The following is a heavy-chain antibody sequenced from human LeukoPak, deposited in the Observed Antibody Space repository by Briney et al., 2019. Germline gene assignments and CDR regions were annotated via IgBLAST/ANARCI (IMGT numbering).Heavy chain of an antibody. CDR1: GFTFDDYG. J-gene: IGHJ4*02. Sequence: GGSLRLSCAASGFTFDDYGMSWVRQAPGKGLEWVSGINWNGGSTGYADSVKGRFTISRDNVKNSLYLQMNSLRAEDTALYYCARGGGNSEFDYWGQGTLVTVSS. V-gene: IGHV3-20*04. CDR2: INWNGGST. CDR3: ARGGGNSEFDY. D-gene: IGHD4-23*01.